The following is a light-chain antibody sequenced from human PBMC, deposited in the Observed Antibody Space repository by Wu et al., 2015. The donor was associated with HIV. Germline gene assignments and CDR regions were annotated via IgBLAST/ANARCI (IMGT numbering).Light chain of an antibody. CDR3: QQLNTYPLT. V-gene: IGKV1-9*01. CDR2: TAY. Sequence: DIQLTQSPSFLSASVGDRVTITCRASEDISSYLAWFQQKPGKSPKLLIYTAYTLQSGVPSRSSGSGSGTEFTLTISSLRPEDFATYYCQQLNTYPLTFGGGTKVEIK. J-gene: IGKJ4*01. CDR1: EDISSY.